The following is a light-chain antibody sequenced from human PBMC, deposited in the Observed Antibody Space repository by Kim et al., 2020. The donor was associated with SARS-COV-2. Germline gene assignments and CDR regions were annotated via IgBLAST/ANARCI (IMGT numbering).Light chain of an antibody. CDR3: AIWYSNTWV. CDR1: SDINVNTYN. Sequence: FTCTLRSDINVNTYNIYWYQQKPGSLPHYLLRFKSASNNQQGSGVPSRFSGSKDASTNAGLLLISGLQSEDEADYYCAIWYSNTWVFGRGTQLTVL. V-gene: IGLV5-39*01. J-gene: IGLJ3*02. CDR2: FKSASNN.